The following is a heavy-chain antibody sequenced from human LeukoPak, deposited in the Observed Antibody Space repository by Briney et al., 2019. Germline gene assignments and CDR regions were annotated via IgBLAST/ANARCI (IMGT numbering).Heavy chain of an antibody. D-gene: IGHD6-13*01. V-gene: IGHV4-4*07. CDR2: IYTSGST. CDR1: GGSISSYY. J-gene: IGHJ4*02. CDR3: ARDDKYSSSFDY. Sequence: PSGTLSLTCTVSGGSISSYYWSWIRQPAGKGLEWIGRIYTSGSTNYNPSLKNRVTMSVDTSKNQFSLKLSSVTAADTAVYYCARDDKYSSSFDYWGQGTLVTVSS.